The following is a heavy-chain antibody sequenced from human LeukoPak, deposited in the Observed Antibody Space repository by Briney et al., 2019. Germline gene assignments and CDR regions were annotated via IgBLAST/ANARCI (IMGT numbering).Heavy chain of an antibody. V-gene: IGHV4-34*01. J-gene: IGHJ4*02. CDR1: GGSFSGYY. D-gene: IGHD3-16*01. CDR2: INHSGST. CDR3: ASVLGSLFN. Sequence: SETLSLTCAVYGGSFSGYYWSWIRQPPGKGLEWIGEINHSGSTNYNPSLKSRVTISVDTSKNQFSLKLSSVTAADTAVYYCASVLGSLFNWGQGTLVTVSS.